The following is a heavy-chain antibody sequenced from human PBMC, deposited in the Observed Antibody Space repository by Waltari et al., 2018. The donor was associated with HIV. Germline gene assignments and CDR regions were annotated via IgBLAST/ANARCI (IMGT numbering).Heavy chain of an antibody. J-gene: IGHJ3*02. CDR2: IYSGGST. V-gene: IGHV3-66*02. D-gene: IGHD3-22*01. Sequence: EVQLVESGGGLVQPGGSLRPSCAASGFTVSSQYMNWVRQAPGKGLWWVSVIYSGGSTYYADSVKGRFTISRDKSKNTLYLQMNSLRAEDTAVYYCARDTMIVRAFDIWGQGTMVTVSS. CDR1: GFTVSSQY. CDR3: ARDTMIVRAFDI.